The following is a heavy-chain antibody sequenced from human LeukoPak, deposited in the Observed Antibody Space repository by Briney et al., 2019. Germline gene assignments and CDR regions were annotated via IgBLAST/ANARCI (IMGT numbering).Heavy chain of an antibody. Sequence: PSETLSLTCTVSGGSISSSSYYWGWIRQPPGKGLGWIGSIYHSGTTYSGSTYYNPSLKSRVTISLDTSKNQFSLKVGSMTAADTAVYYCARAGGYGLIDYWGQGTMVTVSS. J-gene: IGHJ4*02. CDR2: IYHSGTTYSGST. D-gene: IGHD5-18*01. V-gene: IGHV4-39*07. CDR1: GGSISSSSYY. CDR3: ARAGGYGLIDY.